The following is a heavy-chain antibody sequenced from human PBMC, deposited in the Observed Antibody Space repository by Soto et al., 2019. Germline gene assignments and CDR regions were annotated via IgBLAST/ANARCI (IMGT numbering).Heavy chain of an antibody. J-gene: IGHJ6*02. CDR1: GFTSSNYA. Sequence: PGGSLRLSCAASGFTSSNYAMSCVRQAPGKGLEGVSTNSGSGDITYYADSVKGRFTISIDNSRNTLYLQMNSLRAEDTAVYYCAKGLRYFDWLLRPWNSMDVWGQGTTVTVSS. D-gene: IGHD3-9*01. CDR3: AKGLRYFDWLLRPWNSMDV. CDR2: NSGSGDIT. V-gene: IGHV3-23*01.